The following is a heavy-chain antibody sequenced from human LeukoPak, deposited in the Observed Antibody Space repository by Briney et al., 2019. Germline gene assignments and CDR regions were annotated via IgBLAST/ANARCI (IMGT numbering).Heavy chain of an antibody. D-gene: IGHD5-12*01. J-gene: IGHJ6*03. CDR2: ISSSSSYI. Sequence: GGSLRLSCAASGFTFSSYSMNWVRQAPGKGLEWVSSISSSSSYIYSADSVKGRFTISRDNAKNSLYLQMNSLRAEDTAVYYCARVGEWLRSNYYMDVWGKGTTVTVSS. CDR1: GFTFSSYS. V-gene: IGHV3-21*01. CDR3: ARVGEWLRSNYYMDV.